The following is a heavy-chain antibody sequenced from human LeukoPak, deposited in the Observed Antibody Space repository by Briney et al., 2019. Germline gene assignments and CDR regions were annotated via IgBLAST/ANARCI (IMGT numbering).Heavy chain of an antibody. CDR1: GFTFSSYG. CDR3: AKTTYYYDSGGYYYCFDF. CDR2: ISDSGGST. Sequence: GRSLRLSCAASGFTFSSYGMSWVRQAPGKGLVWVSTISDSGGSTSYADSVKGRFTISRDNSKNTLYLQMNSLRAEDTAVYYCAKTTYYYDSGGYYYCFDFWGQGTLVTVSS. D-gene: IGHD3-22*01. V-gene: IGHV3-23*01. J-gene: IGHJ4*02.